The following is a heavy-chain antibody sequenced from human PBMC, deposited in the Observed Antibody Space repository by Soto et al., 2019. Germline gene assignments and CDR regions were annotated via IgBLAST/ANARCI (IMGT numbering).Heavy chain of an antibody. J-gene: IGHJ4*02. D-gene: IGHD3-22*01. CDR2: TYYRSNWYT. CDR1: GESVSTNSAT. V-gene: IGHV6-1*01. CDR3: ARLIGNSWLEA. Sequence: PWQAPSLTWAISGESVSTNSATWDWIRQSPSRGLEWLGRTYYRSNWYTDYAVSVKGRITISPDTSNNQLSLQLNSVTPDDTAVYYCARLIGNSWLEAWGQGTLVNVSS.